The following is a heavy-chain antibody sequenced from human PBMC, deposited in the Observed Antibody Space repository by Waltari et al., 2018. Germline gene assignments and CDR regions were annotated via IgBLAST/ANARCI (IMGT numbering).Heavy chain of an antibody. D-gene: IGHD5-18*01. J-gene: IGHJ6*02. CDR1: GFPFDDYA. V-gene: IGHV3-9*01. CDR3: KGRYSYLLDV. CDR2: ISWNSGSI. Sequence: EVQLVESGGGLVQPGRSLRLSCAASGFPFDDYAMHWVRQAPGKGLEWVSGISWNSGSIGYADSVKGRFTISRDNAKNSLYLQMNSLRAEDTALYYAKGRYSYLLDVWGQGTTVTVSS.